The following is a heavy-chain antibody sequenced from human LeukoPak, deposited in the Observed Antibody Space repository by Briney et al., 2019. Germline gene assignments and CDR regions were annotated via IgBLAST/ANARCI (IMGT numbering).Heavy chain of an antibody. J-gene: IGHJ3*02. CDR1: GGSISSYY. CDR2: IYYSGTT. Sequence: SETLSLTCTVSGGSISSYYWSWIRQPPGKGLDCIGYIYYSGTTNYNPSLKSRVTISLDTSKNQFSLQLNSVTPEDTAVYYCARGTYSSGWYADAFDIWGQGTMVTVSS. D-gene: IGHD6-19*01. CDR3: ARGTYSSGWYADAFDI. V-gene: IGHV4-59*12.